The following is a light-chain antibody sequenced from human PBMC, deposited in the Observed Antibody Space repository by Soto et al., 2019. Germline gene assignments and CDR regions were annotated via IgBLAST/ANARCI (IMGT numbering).Light chain of an antibody. Sequence: DSQMTQSPSTVSATVGDRVTITCRALQGISSCLAWYQQKPEKAPKLVIYDAASLQSGVPSRFSGSGSGTDFTLTLRSLQPEYFATYYCQQANRFPLTFGGGNKVEI. V-gene: IGKV1-12*01. CDR2: DAA. J-gene: IGKJ4*01. CDR3: QQANRFPLT. CDR1: QGISSC.